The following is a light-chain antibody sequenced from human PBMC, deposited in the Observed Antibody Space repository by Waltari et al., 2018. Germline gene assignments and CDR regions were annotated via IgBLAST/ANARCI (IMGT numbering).Light chain of an antibody. CDR3: QQYEDWPRHS. CDR1: QNVGTS. V-gene: IGKV3-15*01. CDR2: GAY. Sequence: EIVVTQSPATLSVSPGERVTLSCRARQNVGTSLAWYQRKPGQTPRLLIFGAYSRASGFPARFSGSGSGTDFTLAISSLQSEYFAVYYCQQYEDWPRHSFGGGTKVQIE. J-gene: IGKJ4*01.